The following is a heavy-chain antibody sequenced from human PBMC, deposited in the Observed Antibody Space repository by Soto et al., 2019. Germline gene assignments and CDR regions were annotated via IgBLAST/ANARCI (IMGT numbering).Heavy chain of an antibody. CDR1: GGSFSSYY. CDR3: ARDQDVVGGYYYYGMDV. CDR2: ISYSGIT. V-gene: IGHV4-59*01. D-gene: IGHD3-16*01. J-gene: IGHJ6*02. Sequence: QVQLQESGPGLVKPSETLSLTCTVSGGSFSSYYWSWIRQPPGEGLEWIGYISYSGITNYNPSLKSRVTMSIDTSKNQFSLKLSSVSAADTAVYYCARDQDVVGGYYYYGMDVWGQGTAVTVSS.